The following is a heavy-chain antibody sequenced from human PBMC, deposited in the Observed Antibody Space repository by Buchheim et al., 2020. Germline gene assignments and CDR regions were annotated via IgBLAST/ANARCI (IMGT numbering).Heavy chain of an antibody. CDR3: ARDLDCSGGSCYSVNYYYGMDV. CDR1: GFNFDSYW. Sequence: EVQVVESGGGLVQRGGSLRLSCAASGFNFDSYWMTWVRQAPGKGLEWVANINHDGSEKYYAESVKGRFDISRDNAKSSVDLQMNRLSAGDTAVYFCARDLDCSGGSCYSVNYYYGMDVWGQGTT. J-gene: IGHJ6*02. V-gene: IGHV3-7*01. CDR2: INHDGSEK. D-gene: IGHD2-15*01.